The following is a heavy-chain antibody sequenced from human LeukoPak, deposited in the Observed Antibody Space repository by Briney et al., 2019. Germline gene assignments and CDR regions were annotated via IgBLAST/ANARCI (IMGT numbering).Heavy chain of an antibody. V-gene: IGHV4-61*02. CDR1: GGSISSDTYY. CDR3: AGTRRYCSGGSCYNWFDP. Sequence: PSETLSLTCTVSGGSISSDTYYWSWIRQPAGKGLEWIGRIYASGNSSYNASLKSRVTISIDTSKNQFSLRLNSVIATDTAVYYCAGTRRYCSGGSCYNWFDPWGQGILVTVSS. J-gene: IGHJ5*02. D-gene: IGHD2-15*01. CDR2: IYASGNS.